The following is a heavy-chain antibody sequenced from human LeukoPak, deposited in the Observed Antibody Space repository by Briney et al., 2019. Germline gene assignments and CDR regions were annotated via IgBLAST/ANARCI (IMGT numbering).Heavy chain of an antibody. J-gene: IGHJ5*02. V-gene: IGHV1-2*02. D-gene: IGHD3-10*01. CDR1: GYTFTDYY. Sequence: ASVKVSCKASGYTFTDYYINWVRQAPGQGLEWIGWINPNSGVTNYAQKFQDRVTMTRDTSISTAYIELNFLRSDDTAVFYCARGDYYGSPKVVAAWGQGTLVTVSS. CDR2: INPNSGVT. CDR3: ARGDYYGSPKVVAA.